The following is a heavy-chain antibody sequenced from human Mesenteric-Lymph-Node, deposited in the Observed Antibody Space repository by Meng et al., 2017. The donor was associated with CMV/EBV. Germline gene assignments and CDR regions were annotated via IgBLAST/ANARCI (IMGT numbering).Heavy chain of an antibody. V-gene: IGHV4-39*07. CDR3: ARAEPEYFQH. Sequence: SETLSLTCAVYGGSFSRSSYYWGWIRQPPGKGLEWIGSIYYSGSTYYNPSLKSRVTISVDRSKNQFSLKLSSVTAADTAVYYCARAEPEYFQHWGQGTLVTVSS. CDR2: IYYSGST. D-gene: IGHD1-14*01. CDR1: GGSFSRSSYY. J-gene: IGHJ1*01.